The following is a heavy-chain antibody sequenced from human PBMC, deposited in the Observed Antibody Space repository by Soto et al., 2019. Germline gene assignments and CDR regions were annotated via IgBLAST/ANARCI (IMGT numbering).Heavy chain of an antibody. V-gene: IGHV3-11*01. Sequence: GGSLRLSCAASGFTFCDYYMSWIRQAPGKELERVSYNSSSGSTIYYADTVKGRFTISRDNAKNSLYLQMNSLRAEDTAVYYCARNREGFDPWGQGTLVTVPQ. D-gene: IGHD3-10*01. CDR1: GFTFCDYY. CDR3: ARNREGFDP. J-gene: IGHJ5*02. CDR2: NSSSGSTI.